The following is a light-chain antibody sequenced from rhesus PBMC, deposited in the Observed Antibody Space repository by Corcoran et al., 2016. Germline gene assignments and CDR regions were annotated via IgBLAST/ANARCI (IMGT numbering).Light chain of an antibody. CDR1: QSISSW. Sequence: DIQMTQSPSSLSASVGDTVTITCRASQSISSWLAWYQQKPGKAPTLLIYKASSLQSGVPSRFSGSGSWTDFTLTLSSLQSEDFATYYCQQYSSSPFTFGPATKLDIK. CDR2: KAS. J-gene: IGKJ3*01. CDR3: QQYSSSPFT. V-gene: IGKV1-22*01.